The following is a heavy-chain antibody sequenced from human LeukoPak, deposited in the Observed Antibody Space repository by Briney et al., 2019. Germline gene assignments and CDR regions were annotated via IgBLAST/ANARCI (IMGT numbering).Heavy chain of an antibody. V-gene: IGHV1-69*05. CDR3: ARGLRYSSWGFDY. CDR2: IIPIFGTA. D-gene: IGHD6-13*01. CDR1: GGTFSSYA. Sequence: SVKVSCXASGGTFSSYAISWVRQAPGQGLEWMGGIIPIFGTANYAQKFQGRVTITTDESTSTAYMELSSLRSEDTAVYYCARGLRYSSWGFDYWGQGTLVTVSS. J-gene: IGHJ4*02.